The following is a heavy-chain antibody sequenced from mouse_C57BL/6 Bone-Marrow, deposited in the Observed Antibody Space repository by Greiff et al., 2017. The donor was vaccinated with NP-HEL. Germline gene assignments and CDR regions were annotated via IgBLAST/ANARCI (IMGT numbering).Heavy chain of an antibody. V-gene: IGHV1-54*01. J-gene: IGHJ1*03. D-gene: IGHD1-3*01. CDR1: GYAFTNYL. CDR2: INPGSGGT. CDR3: AITFYGYTDV. Sequence: VQLQQSGAELVRPGASVKVSCKASGYAFTNYLIEWVKQRPGQGLEWIGAINPGSGGTNYNEKFKGKATLTADTSSSTAYMQLSSLTSEDSAVYFCAITFYGYTDVGATGTTATVS.